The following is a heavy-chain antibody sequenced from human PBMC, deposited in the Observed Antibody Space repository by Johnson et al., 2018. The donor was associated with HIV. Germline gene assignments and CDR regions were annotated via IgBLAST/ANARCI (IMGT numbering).Heavy chain of an antibody. J-gene: IGHJ3*02. CDR1: GFPFSNYG. V-gene: IGHV3-30*03. CDR2: ISYDGTNK. D-gene: IGHD2-21*01. Sequence: QLVESGGGVVQPGRSLRLSCAASGFPFSNYGMHWVRQAPGKGLEWVAVISYDGTNKYYADSVKGRFTISRDNSKNTLYLQMNSLRAEDTAVYYCARDPSCGGDCYPDDAFDIWGQGTMVTVSS. CDR3: ARDPSCGGDCYPDDAFDI.